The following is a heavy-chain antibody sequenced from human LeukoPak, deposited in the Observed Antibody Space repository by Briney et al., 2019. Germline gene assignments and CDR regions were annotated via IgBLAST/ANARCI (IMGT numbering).Heavy chain of an antibody. D-gene: IGHD3-10*01. CDR3: AAERSQVVRGLFDY. V-gene: IGHV3-48*01. CDR2: ISGSGNTI. Sequence: GGSVRLSCVGSGFTFSNSWMHWVRQAPGKGLEWLSYISGSGNTIYYADSVQGRFTISRDSAKKSLYLQMNSLRAEDTAVYYCAAERSQVVRGLFDYWGQGTLVTVSS. CDR1: GFTFSNSW. J-gene: IGHJ4*02.